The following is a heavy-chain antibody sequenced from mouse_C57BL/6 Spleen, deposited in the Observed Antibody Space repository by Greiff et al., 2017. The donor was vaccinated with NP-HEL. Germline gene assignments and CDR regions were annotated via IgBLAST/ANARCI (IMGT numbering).Heavy chain of an antibody. J-gene: IGHJ4*01. CDR1: GYTFTSYW. V-gene: IGHV1-64*01. CDR3: AREDYYGSSSYAMDY. CDR2: IHPNSGST. Sequence: VQLQESGAELVKPGASVKLSCKASGYTFTSYWMHWVKQRPGQGLEWIGMIHPNSGSTNYNEKFKSKATLTVDKSSSTAYMQLSSLTSEDSAVYYCAREDYYGSSSYAMDYWGQGTSVTVSS. D-gene: IGHD1-1*01.